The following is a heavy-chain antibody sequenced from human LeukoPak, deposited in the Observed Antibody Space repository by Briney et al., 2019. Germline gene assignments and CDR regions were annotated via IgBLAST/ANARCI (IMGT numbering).Heavy chain of an antibody. D-gene: IGHD2-8*01. CDR3: ARGYCTNGVCSDY. J-gene: IGHJ4*02. V-gene: IGHV3-53*01. Sequence: GGSLRLSCAASGFTVSSNYMSWVRQAPGKGLEWVSVIYSGGSTYYADSVKGRFTISRDNAKNSLYLQMNSLRAEDTAVYYCARGYCTNGVCSDYWGQGTLVTVSS. CDR2: IYSGGST. CDR1: GFTVSSNY.